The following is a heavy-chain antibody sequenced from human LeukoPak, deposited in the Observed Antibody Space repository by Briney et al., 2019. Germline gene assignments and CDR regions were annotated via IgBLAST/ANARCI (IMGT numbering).Heavy chain of an antibody. J-gene: IGHJ4*02. CDR1: GFTFSSYS. D-gene: IGHD6-13*01. V-gene: IGHV3-21*01. CDR2: ISSSSSYI. Sequence: GRSLRLSCAASGFTFSSYSMNWVRQAPGKGLEWVSSISSSSSYIYYADSVKGRFTISRDNAKNSLYLQMNSLRAEDTAVYYCARPGAAAASYWGQGTLVTVSS. CDR3: ARPGAAAASY.